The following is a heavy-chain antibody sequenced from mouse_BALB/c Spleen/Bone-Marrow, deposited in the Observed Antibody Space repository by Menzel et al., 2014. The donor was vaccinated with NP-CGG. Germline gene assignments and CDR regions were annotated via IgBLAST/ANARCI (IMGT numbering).Heavy chain of an antibody. Sequence: EVMLVESGGGLVQPGGSLKLSCAASGFTFSSYGMSWVRQTPDKRLELVATINSNGGRTYYPDSVKGRFTISRDNAKNTLYLQMSSLKSENTAMYYCARDSSLRSLYAMDYWGQGTSVTVSS. D-gene: IGHD1-2*01. V-gene: IGHV5-6-3*01. CDR3: ARDSSLRSLYAMDY. CDR2: INSNGGRT. CDR1: GFTFSSYG. J-gene: IGHJ4*01.